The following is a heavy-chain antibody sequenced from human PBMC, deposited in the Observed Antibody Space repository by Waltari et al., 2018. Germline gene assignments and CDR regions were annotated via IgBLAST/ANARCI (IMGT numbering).Heavy chain of an antibody. CDR3: AKDYGATLRGWFDP. J-gene: IGHJ5*02. Sequence: QVQLQQWGAGLLKPSETLSLTCAVYGGSFSGYYWSGVRQPPGKGLEWIGEINHSGSTNYNPSLKSRVTISVDTSKNQFSLMLNSVTAADTAVYYCAKDYGATLRGWFDPWGQGNLVIVSS. CDR1: GGSFSGYY. D-gene: IGHD4-17*01. V-gene: IGHV4-34*01. CDR2: INHSGST.